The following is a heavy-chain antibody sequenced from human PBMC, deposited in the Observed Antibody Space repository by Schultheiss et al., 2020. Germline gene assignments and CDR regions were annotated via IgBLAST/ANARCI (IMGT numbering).Heavy chain of an antibody. Sequence: GGSLRLSCAASGFTFSSYAMSWVRQAPGKGLEWVSAISGSGGSTYYADSVKGRFTISRDNSKNTLYLQMNSLRAEDTAVYYCAKAYLGIAAAGRPVYYFDYWGQGTLVTVYS. CDR2: ISGSGGST. J-gene: IGHJ4*02. D-gene: IGHD6-13*01. CDR1: GFTFSSYA. CDR3: AKAYLGIAAAGRPVYYFDY. V-gene: IGHV3-23*01.